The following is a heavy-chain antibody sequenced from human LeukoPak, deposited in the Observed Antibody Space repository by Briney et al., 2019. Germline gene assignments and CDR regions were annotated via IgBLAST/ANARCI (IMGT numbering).Heavy chain of an antibody. D-gene: IGHD2-2*02. Sequence: PGGSLRLSCVAFEFTFSSYWMHWVRQAPGKGLVWVSRINSDGSITNYADSVKGRFTISRDNASTTLFLQMNSLRADDTAVYYCAMKAVPRPRLYDAFDFWGQGTVVTVSS. V-gene: IGHV3-74*01. CDR1: EFTFSSYW. J-gene: IGHJ3*01. CDR3: AMKAVPRPRLYDAFDF. CDR2: INSDGSIT.